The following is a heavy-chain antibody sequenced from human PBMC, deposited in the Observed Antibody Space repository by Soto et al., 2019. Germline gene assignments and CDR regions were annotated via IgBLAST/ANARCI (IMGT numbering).Heavy chain of an antibody. Sequence: QVQLVKSGAEVKKPGSSVKVSCKASGGTFSSYAIIWVRHAPGQGLEWMGWIIPIFGTANYAQKFQGRVTINSDKSTSTAYMELSSLRSEDTAVYYCARDHASLNYYASIGYPNWFDPWGQGTLVTVSS. CDR1: GGTFSSYA. CDR3: ARDHASLNYYASIGYPNWFDP. D-gene: IGHD3-22*01. V-gene: IGHV1-69*06. CDR2: IIPIFGTA. J-gene: IGHJ5*02.